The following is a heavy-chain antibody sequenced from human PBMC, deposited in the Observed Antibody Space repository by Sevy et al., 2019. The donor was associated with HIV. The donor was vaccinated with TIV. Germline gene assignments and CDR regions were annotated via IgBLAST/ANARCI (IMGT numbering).Heavy chain of an antibody. Sequence: GGSLRLSCEASGFTFSRYWMSWVRQAPGKGLEGVANIKQDGSEKYYVDSVKGRFTISRDNAKNSLYLQMNGLRAEDTAVYYCARGSDYYYGMDVWGQGTTVTVSS. CDR1: GFTFSRYW. D-gene: IGHD6-6*01. CDR3: ARGSDYYYGMDV. CDR2: IKQDGSEK. V-gene: IGHV3-7*01. J-gene: IGHJ6*01.